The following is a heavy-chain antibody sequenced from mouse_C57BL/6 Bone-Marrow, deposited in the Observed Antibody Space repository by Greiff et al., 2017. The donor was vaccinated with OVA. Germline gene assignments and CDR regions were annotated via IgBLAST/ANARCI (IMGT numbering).Heavy chain of an antibody. CDR1: GFTFSNYW. V-gene: IGHV6-3*01. CDR3: TGEWLRRVYYFDY. Sequence: EVMLVESGGGLVQPGGSMKLSCVASGFTFSNYWMNWVRQSPEKGLEWVAQIRLKSDNYATHYAESVKGRFTISRDDSKSSVYLQMNNLRAEDTGIYYCTGEWLRRVYYFDYWGQGTTLTVSS. J-gene: IGHJ2*01. CDR2: IRLKSDNYAT. D-gene: IGHD2-2*01.